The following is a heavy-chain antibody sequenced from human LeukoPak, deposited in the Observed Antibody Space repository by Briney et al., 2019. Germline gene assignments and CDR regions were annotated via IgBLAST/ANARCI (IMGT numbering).Heavy chain of an antibody. Sequence: SETLSLTCTVSGGSISSYYWSWIRQPPGKGLEWIGYIHDTRGTNYNPYLKSRVTMSLDTSKNHFSLSLNSVTAADTAVYFCAGGIGYATSPADHLGQGTLVIVSS. CDR3: AGGIGYATSPADH. J-gene: IGHJ5*02. CDR1: GGSISSYY. CDR2: IHDTRGT. D-gene: IGHD6-13*01. V-gene: IGHV4-59*01.